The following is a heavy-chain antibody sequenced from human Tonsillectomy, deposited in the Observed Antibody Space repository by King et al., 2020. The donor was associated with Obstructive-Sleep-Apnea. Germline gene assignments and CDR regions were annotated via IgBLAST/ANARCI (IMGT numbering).Heavy chain of an antibody. V-gene: IGHV4-4*02. D-gene: IGHD5-24*01. J-gene: IGHJ6*02. CDR1: GGSISSTNW. Sequence: QLQESGPGLVKPSGTLSLTCAVSGGSISSTNWWNWVRQPPGKGLEWIGEIYHSGNTNYNPSHKSRVTISVDKSKNQFSLNLNFVTSADTAVYYCVRVTWRPNYYGLDVWGQGTTVTVSS. CDR3: VRVTWRPNYYGLDV. CDR2: IYHSGNT.